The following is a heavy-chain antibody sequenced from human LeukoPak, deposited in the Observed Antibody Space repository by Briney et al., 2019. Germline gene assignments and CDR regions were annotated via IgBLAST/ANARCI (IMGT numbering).Heavy chain of an antibody. V-gene: IGHV5-51*01. CDR3: AKDNCSGGSCYPDY. Sequence: GESLKISCKGSGYNFNTYWVAWVRQMPGKGLEWMGIIYPGDSDTRYSPSFQGQVTISADKSISTAYLQWSSLKASDTAMYYCAKDNCSGGSCYPDYWGQGTLVTVSS. D-gene: IGHD2-15*01. J-gene: IGHJ4*02. CDR1: GYNFNTYW. CDR2: IYPGDSDT.